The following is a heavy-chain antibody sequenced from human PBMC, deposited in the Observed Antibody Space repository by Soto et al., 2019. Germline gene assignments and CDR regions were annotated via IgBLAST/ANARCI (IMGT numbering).Heavy chain of an antibody. J-gene: IGHJ3*02. CDR1: GYTFTSYD. Sequence: ASVKVSCKASGYTFTSYDINWVRQAPGQGLEWMGWINPNSGGTNYAQKFQGWVTMTRDTSISTAYMELSRLRSDDTAVYYCPRVGYSSSWYVAFDIWGQGTMVTVSS. V-gene: IGHV1-2*04. CDR3: PRVGYSSSWYVAFDI. CDR2: INPNSGGT. D-gene: IGHD6-13*01.